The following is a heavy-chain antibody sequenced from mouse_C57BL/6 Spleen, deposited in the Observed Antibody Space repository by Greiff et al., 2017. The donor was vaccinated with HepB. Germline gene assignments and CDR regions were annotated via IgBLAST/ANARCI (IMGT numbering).Heavy chain of an antibody. J-gene: IGHJ4*01. CDR3: ASLGPIYYDYDYAMEY. CDR2: IHPNSGST. V-gene: IGHV1-64*01. CDR1: GYTFTSYW. D-gene: IGHD2-4*01. Sequence: VQLQQSGAELVKPGASVKLSCKASGYTFTSYWMHWVKQRPGQGLEWIGMIHPNSGSTNYNEKFKSKATLTVDKSSSTAYMQLSSLTSADSAVYYCASLGPIYYDYDYAMEYWGQGTSVTVSS.